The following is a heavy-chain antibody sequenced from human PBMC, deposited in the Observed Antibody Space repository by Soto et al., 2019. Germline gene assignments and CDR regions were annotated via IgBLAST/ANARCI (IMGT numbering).Heavy chain of an antibody. CDR2: IIPILGIA. CDR1: GGTFSSYT. D-gene: IGHD4-17*01. CDR3: ATPRPYARIYYFDD. J-gene: IGHJ4*02. V-gene: IGHV1-69*02. Sequence: GASVKVSCKASGGTFSSYTISWVRQAPGQGLEWMGRIIPILGIANYAQKFQGRVTITADKSTSTAYMELSSLRSEDTAVYYCATPRPYARIYYFDDWGQGTLVIVSS.